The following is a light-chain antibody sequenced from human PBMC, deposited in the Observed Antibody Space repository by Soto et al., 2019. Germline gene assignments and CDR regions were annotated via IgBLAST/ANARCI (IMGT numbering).Light chain of an antibody. V-gene: IGKV3-11*01. J-gene: IGKJ5*01. Sequence: EIVLTQPPSTLSLSPGERATLSCRASQSVSSYLAWYQQKPGQAPRLLIYGASSRATGIPARFSGSGSGTDFTLTISSLEPEDFAVYFCQQRSNWPTFGQGTRLEIK. CDR2: GAS. CDR1: QSVSSY. CDR3: QQRSNWPT.